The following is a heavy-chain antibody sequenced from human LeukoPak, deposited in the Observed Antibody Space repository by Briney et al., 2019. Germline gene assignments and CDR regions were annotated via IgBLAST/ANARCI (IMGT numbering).Heavy chain of an antibody. J-gene: IGHJ5*02. Sequence: SETLSLTCSVSGGSVSSGSYYWGWIRQPPGKGLEWIGSVSYSGATYNNPSLKSRVTVSVDTSKNQFSLKLSSVTAADTAVYYCARPRGGNSYSYTWFDPWGQGTLVTVSS. CDR3: ARPRGGNSYSYTWFDP. V-gene: IGHV4-39*01. CDR1: GGSVSSGSYY. CDR2: VSYSGAT. D-gene: IGHD3-16*01.